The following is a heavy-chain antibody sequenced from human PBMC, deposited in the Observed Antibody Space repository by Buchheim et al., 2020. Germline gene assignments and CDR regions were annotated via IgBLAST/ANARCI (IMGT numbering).Heavy chain of an antibody. CDR1: GYTFTSYY. D-gene: IGHD1-26*01. J-gene: IGHJ2*01. V-gene: IGHV1-46*01. CDR3: ARAPDIVGATNIDWYFDL. Sequence: QVQLVQSGAEVKKPGASVKVSCKASGYTFTSYYMHWARHAPGQGLEWMGIINPSGGSTSYAQKFQGRVTMTRDTSTRTLYLELSSLRSEDTAVYYCARAPDIVGATNIDWYFDLWGRGTL. CDR2: INPSGGST.